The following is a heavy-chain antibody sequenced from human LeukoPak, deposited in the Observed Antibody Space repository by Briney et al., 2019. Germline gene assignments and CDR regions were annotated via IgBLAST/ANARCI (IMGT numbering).Heavy chain of an antibody. CDR3: ARDYFEDDSRVETPTYYYYYGMDV. D-gene: IGHD3-9*01. Sequence: ASVKVSCKASGYTFTSYGISWVRQAPGQGLEWMGWISAYNGNTNYAQKLQGRVTMTTDTSTSTAYMELRSLRSDDTAVYYCARDYFEDDSRVETPTYYYYYGMDVWGQGTTVTVSS. V-gene: IGHV1-18*01. J-gene: IGHJ6*02. CDR2: ISAYNGNT. CDR1: GYTFTSYG.